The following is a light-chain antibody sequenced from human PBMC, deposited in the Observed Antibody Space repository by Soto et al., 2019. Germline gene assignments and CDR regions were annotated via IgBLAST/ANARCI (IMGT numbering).Light chain of an antibody. CDR2: NDN. V-gene: IGLV1-44*01. CDR1: SSNIGDNA. J-gene: IGLJ3*02. CDR3: ATWDDSLSGRV. Sequence: QLVLTQPPSASGTPGQRVTISCSGSSSNIGDNAVSWYQQVPGTAPKLLIYNDNVRPSGVPDRFSGSKSGTSASLAISGLQSEDEADYYCATWDDSLSGRVFGGGTQLTVL.